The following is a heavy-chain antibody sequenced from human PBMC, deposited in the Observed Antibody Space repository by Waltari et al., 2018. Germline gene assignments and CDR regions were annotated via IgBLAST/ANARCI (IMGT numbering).Heavy chain of an antibody. V-gene: IGHV1-69-2*01. D-gene: IGHD3-3*01. CDR2: VDPEDGET. CDR1: GYTFTDYY. Sequence: EVQLVQSGAEVKKPGATVTISCKASGYTFTDYYMHWVQPAPGKGLEWMGRVDPEDGETIYAEKFQGRVTITADTSTDTAYMELSSLRSEDTAVYYCASLRNYDFRNNGMDVWGQGTTVTVSS. CDR3: ASLRNYDFRNNGMDV. J-gene: IGHJ6*02.